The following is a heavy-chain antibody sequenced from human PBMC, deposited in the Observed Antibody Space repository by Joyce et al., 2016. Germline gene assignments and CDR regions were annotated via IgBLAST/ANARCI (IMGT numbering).Heavy chain of an antibody. CDR3: ARGQDSFDI. J-gene: IGHJ3*02. V-gene: IGHV1-18*01. CDR2: ISANYGNT. Sequence: QVQLVQSGAEVKKPGASVKVSCKASGYDFRSLGISWVRQAPGQGLEWMGWISANYGNTNYAQKLQGRVTLTRDTSTSTAYMELRSLSSDDTAVYYCARGQDSFDIWGQGTMVTVSS. CDR1: GYDFRSLG.